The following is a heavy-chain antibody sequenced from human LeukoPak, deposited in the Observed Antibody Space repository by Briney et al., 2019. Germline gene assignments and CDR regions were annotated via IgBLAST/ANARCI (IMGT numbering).Heavy chain of an antibody. V-gene: IGHV3-49*04. CDR3: TRDARGAYGDYVPHPLDY. CDR2: IRSKAYGGTT. CDR1: GFTFGDYA. Sequence: RPGGSLRLSCTASGFTFGDYAMSWVRQAPGKGLEWVGFIRSKAYGGTTEYAASVKGRFTISRDDSKSIAYLQMNSLKTEDTAVYYCTRDARGAYGDYVPHPLDYWGQGTLVTVSS. D-gene: IGHD4-17*01. J-gene: IGHJ4*02.